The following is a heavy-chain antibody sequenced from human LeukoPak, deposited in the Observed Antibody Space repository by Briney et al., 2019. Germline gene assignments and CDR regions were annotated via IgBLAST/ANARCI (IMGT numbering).Heavy chain of an antibody. CDR1: GFTFGDYA. CDR2: IRSKAYGGTT. Sequence: GGSLRLSCTASGFTFGDYAMSWFRQAPGKGLEWVGFIRSKAYGGTTGYAASVKGRFTISRDDSKSIAYLQMNSLKTEDTAVYYCTQSYDSSGYYYYWGQGTLVTVSS. V-gene: IGHV3-49*03. D-gene: IGHD3-22*01. J-gene: IGHJ4*02. CDR3: TQSYDSSGYYYY.